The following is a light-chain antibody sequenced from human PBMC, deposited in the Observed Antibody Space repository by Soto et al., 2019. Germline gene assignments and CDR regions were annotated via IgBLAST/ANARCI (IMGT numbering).Light chain of an antibody. J-gene: IGLJ3*02. V-gene: IGLV9-49*01. CDR1: SGYSNYK. Sequence: QSVLTQPPSASASLGASVTLTCTLSSGYSNYKVDWYQQRPGKGPRFVMRVGPGGVVGSKGDGIPDRFSVLGSGLNRYLTIKNIHEEDESDYHCGTDHGSGSNFVRVFGGGTKLTVL. CDR2: VGPGGVVG. CDR3: GTDHGSGSNFVRV.